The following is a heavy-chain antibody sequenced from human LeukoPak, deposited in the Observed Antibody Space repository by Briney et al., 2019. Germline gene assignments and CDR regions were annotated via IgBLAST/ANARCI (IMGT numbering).Heavy chain of an antibody. Sequence: GGSLRLSCAASGFIFSDYYMTWVRQAPGKGLEWISYITTNGASTYYANSVKGRFTISRDNAQNSLFLQMNSLRAEDTAIYYCARVGLDNTGWHISWFDPWGQGTLVTVSS. J-gene: IGHJ5*02. D-gene: IGHD6-19*01. CDR2: ITTNGAST. CDR1: GFIFSDYY. CDR3: ARVGLDNTGWHISWFDP. V-gene: IGHV3-11*01.